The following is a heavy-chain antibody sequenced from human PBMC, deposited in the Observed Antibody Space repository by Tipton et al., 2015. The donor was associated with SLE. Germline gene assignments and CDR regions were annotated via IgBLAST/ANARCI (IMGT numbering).Heavy chain of an antibody. V-gene: IGHV4-39*01. CDR2: IYYSGST. D-gene: IGHD6-13*01. Sequence: TLSLTCTVSGGSFSNSNYYWGWIRQPPGKGLEWIGSIYYSGSTYYNSSLKSRVTISVDTSKNQFSLKLNSLTAADTAIYYCARLRPNSSNWRKHFDYWGQGTLVTVSS. CDR3: ARLRPNSSNWRKHFDY. J-gene: IGHJ4*02. CDR1: GGSFSNSNYY.